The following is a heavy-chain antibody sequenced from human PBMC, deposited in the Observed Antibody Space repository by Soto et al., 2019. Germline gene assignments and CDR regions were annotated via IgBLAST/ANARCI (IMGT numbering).Heavy chain of an antibody. CDR2: IIPIFGTA. CDR1: GGTFSSYA. CDR3: ARYNMITFGGVIVPRPFDY. Sequence: SVKVSCKASGGTFSSYAISWVRQAPGQGLEWMGGIIPIFGTANYAQKFQGRVTITADESTSTAYMELSSLRSEDTAVYYCARYNMITFGGVIVPRPFDYWGQGTLVTVSS. D-gene: IGHD3-16*02. J-gene: IGHJ4*02. V-gene: IGHV1-69*13.